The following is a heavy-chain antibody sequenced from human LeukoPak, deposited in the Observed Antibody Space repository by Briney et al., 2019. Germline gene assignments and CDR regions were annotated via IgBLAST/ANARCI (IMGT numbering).Heavy chain of an antibody. CDR1: GFTFSSFA. CDR3: ASLRGNDFWSGPLYYYMDV. V-gene: IGHV3-30-3*01. Sequence: PGGSLRLSCAASGFTFSSFAMHWVRQAPGKGLEWVAVISYDGNNKNYADSVKGRFTISRDNSKNTLYLQMNGLRAEDTAVYYCASLRGNDFWSGPLYYYMDVWGKGTTVTVSS. J-gene: IGHJ6*03. CDR2: ISYDGNNK. D-gene: IGHD3-3*01.